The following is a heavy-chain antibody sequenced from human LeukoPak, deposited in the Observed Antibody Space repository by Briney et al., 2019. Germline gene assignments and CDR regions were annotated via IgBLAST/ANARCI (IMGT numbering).Heavy chain of an antibody. D-gene: IGHD3-22*01. CDR1: GGSISSYY. V-gene: IGHV4-4*07. Sequence: SETLSLTCTVSGGSISSYYWTWIRQPAGKGLEWIGRIYTTGSTNYNPSLKSRVTISVDTSKNQFSLKLSSVTAADTAVYYCARLYYDSSRYPNWFDPWGQGTLVTVSS. CDR3: ARLYYDSSRYPNWFDP. J-gene: IGHJ5*02. CDR2: IYTTGST.